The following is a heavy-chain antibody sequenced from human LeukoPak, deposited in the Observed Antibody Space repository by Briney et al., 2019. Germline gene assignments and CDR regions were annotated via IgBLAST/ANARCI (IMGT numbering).Heavy chain of an antibody. Sequence: GGSLRLSCAASGFIFSSYWMHWVRQVPGKGLVWVSRINSDGSSTSYADSVKGRFTISRDNAKNTLYLQMNSLRAEDTAVYYCAKVAKYYYGSETYYFFEHWGQGTPVTASS. CDR1: GFIFSSYW. CDR2: INSDGSST. J-gene: IGHJ4*02. D-gene: IGHD3-10*01. CDR3: AKVAKYYYGSETYYFFEH. V-gene: IGHV3-74*01.